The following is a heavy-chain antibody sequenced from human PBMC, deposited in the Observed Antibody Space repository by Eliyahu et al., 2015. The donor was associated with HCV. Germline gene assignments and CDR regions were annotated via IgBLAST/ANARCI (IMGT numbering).Heavy chain of an antibody. CDR1: GGSISSSSYY. J-gene: IGHJ4*02. D-gene: IGHD4-11*01. V-gene: IGHV4-39*01. Sequence: QLQLQESGPGLVKPSETLSLTCTVSGGSISSSSYYWGWIRQPPGKGLEWIGSIYYSGSTYYNPSLKSRVTISVDTSKNQFSLKLSSVTAADTAVYYCARFPRNTVTFDYWGQGTLVTVSS. CDR2: IYYSGST. CDR3: ARFPRNTVTFDY.